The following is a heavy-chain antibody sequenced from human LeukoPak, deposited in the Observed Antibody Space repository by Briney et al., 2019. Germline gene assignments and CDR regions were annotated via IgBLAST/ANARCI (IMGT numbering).Heavy chain of an antibody. D-gene: IGHD3-10*01. J-gene: IGHJ5*02. Sequence: GASVKVSCKASGGTFSSYAISWVRQAPGQGLEWMGWINPNSGGTNYAQKFQGRVTMTRDTSISTAYMELSRLRSDDTAVYYCASLLGTYGSGSFDPWGQGTLVTVSS. CDR1: GGTFSSYA. V-gene: IGHV1-2*02. CDR3: ASLLGTYGSGSFDP. CDR2: INPNSGGT.